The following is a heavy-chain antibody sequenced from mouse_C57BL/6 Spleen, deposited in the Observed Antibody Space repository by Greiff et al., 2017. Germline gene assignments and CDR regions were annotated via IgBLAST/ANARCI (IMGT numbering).Heavy chain of an antibody. V-gene: IGHV1-64*01. J-gene: IGHJ4*01. Sequence: QVQLQQPGAELVKPGASVKLSCKASGYTFTSYWMHWVKQRPGQGLEWIGMIHPNSGSTNYNEKFKSKATLTVDTSSSTAYMQLSSLTSEDSAVYYCARPPLYEGYYVYAMDYWGEGTSVTASS. D-gene: IGHD2-3*01. CDR3: ARPPLYEGYYVYAMDY. CDR1: GYTFTSYW. CDR2: IHPNSGST.